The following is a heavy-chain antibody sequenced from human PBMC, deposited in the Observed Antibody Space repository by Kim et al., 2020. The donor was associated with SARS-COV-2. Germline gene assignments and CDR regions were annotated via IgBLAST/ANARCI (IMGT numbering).Heavy chain of an antibody. CDR2: IYYSGST. J-gene: IGHJ6*03. CDR1: GGSISSSSYY. Sequence: SETLSLTCTVSGGSISSSSYYWGWIRQPPGKGLEWIGSIYYSGSTYYNPSLKSRVTISVDTSKNQFSLKLSSVTAADTAVYYCARLSSSSLGQAYYYYYYMDVWGKGTTVTVSS. CDR3: ARLSSSSLGQAYYYYYYMDV. D-gene: IGHD6-6*01. V-gene: IGHV4-39*01.